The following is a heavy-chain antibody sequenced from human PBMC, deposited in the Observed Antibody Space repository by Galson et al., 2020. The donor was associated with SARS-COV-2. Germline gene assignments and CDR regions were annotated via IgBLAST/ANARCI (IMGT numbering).Heavy chain of an antibody. Sequence: TGGSLRLSCAASGLSFSNFAMHWVRQIPGKGLEWVAVVSYEGHNTYYVESVKGRFTISRDNSKNMLYLQMNSLRAEDTAVYYCAKDDTGYMYYLDYWGQGTVVTVSS. V-gene: IGHV3-30*18. CDR2: VSYEGHNT. J-gene: IGHJ4*02. D-gene: IGHD3-9*01. CDR1: GLSFSNFA. CDR3: AKDDTGYMYYLDY.